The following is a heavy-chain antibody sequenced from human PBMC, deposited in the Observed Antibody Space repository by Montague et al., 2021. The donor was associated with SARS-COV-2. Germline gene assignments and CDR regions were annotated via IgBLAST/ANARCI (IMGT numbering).Heavy chain of an antibody. CDR2: IYYSGRT. J-gene: IGHJ4*02. V-gene: IGHV4-61*08. CDR3: ARHALGYFDWLNEGYFDY. D-gene: IGHD3-9*01. Sequence: SETLSLTCTVSGGSISSGGYYWSWIRQHPGKGLEWIGYIYYSGRTNYNPSLKSRVTISVDTSKNQFSLKLSSVTAADTAVYYCARHALGYFDWLNEGYFDYWGQGTLVTVSS. CDR1: GGSISSGGYY.